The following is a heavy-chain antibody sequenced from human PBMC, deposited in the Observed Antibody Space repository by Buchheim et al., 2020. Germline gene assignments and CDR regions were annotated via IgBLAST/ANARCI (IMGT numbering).Heavy chain of an antibody. CDR1: GFTFSSYA. D-gene: IGHD3-3*01. Sequence: QVQLVESGGGVVQPGRSLRLSCAASGFTFSSYAMHWVRQAPGKGLEWVAVISYDGSNKYYADSVKGRFTISRDNSKNTLYLQMNSLRAEDTAVYYCARDHPTIFGVVTSYYYYYYGMDVWGQGTT. V-gene: IGHV3-30-3*01. CDR3: ARDHPTIFGVVTSYYYYYYGMDV. J-gene: IGHJ6*02. CDR2: ISYDGSNK.